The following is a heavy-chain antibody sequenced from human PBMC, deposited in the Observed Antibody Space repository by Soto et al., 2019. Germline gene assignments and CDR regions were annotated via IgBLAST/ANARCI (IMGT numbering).Heavy chain of an antibody. CDR3: ARENDYGDNFWYFDL. CDR2: ISPFSGNT. CDR1: GYTFTSYG. D-gene: IGHD4-17*01. V-gene: IGHV1-18*04. Sequence: QGPLVQSGAEVRKPGASVKVSCKASGYTFTSYGITWVRQAPGQGLEWMGWISPFSGNTKYAEKFNDRVTLTADTSTSTAYMELRSLRSDDTAVYYCARENDYGDNFWYFDLWGRGTLVSVSS. J-gene: IGHJ2*01.